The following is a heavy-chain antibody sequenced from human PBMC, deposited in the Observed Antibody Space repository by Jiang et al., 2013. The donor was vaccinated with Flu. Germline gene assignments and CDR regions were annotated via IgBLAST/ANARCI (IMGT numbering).Heavy chain of an antibody. D-gene: IGHD4-23*01. J-gene: IGHJ4*02. CDR3: ARLSPPYYGGTWDY. V-gene: IGHV4-59*01. CDR1: GGSISNYF. CDR2: IYYTGPT. Sequence: LLKPSETLSLTCTVSGGSISNYFWTWIRQPPGKGLELLGYIYYTGPTNYNPSLKSRVTMSLDTSKNQFSLTLTSVTAADTAVYYCARLSPPYYGGTWDYWGQGALVTVSS.